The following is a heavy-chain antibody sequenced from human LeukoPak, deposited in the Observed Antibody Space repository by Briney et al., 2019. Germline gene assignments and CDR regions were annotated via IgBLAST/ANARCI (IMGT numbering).Heavy chain of an antibody. D-gene: IGHD3-10*01. CDR1: GGSIITGGYS. J-gene: IGHJ4*02. CDR2: IYHTGST. Sequence: PSETLSLTCAVSGGSIITGGYSWNWIRQPPGRGLEWIGYIYHTGSTYYNPSLKSRVTISVDRSRDQSSLTLSSVTAADTALYYCARGPRGGSGSFYLNYWGQGSLVTVSS. CDR3: ARGPRGGSGSFYLNY. V-gene: IGHV4-30-2*01.